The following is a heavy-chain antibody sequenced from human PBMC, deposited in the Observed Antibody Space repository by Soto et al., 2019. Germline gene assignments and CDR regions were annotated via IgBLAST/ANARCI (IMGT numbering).Heavy chain of an antibody. Sequence: SETLSLTCTVSGGSISSYYWSWIRQPPGKGLEWIGYIYYSGSTNYNPSLKSRVTISVDTSKNQFSLKLSSVTAADTAVYYCARAPSDDFWSGYSGYYYYYYMDVWGKGTTVTVSS. J-gene: IGHJ6*03. V-gene: IGHV4-59*01. CDR1: GGSISSYY. CDR2: IYYSGST. CDR3: ARAPSDDFWSGYSGYYYYYYMDV. D-gene: IGHD3-3*01.